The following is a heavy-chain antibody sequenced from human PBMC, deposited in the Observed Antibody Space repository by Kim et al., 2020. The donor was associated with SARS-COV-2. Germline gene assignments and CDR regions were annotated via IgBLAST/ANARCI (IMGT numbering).Heavy chain of an antibody. Sequence: NPSLKSRVTISVDTSKNQFSLKLSSVTAADTAVYYCARAGPTYKKYYFDYWGQGTLVTVSS. D-gene: IGHD1-1*01. CDR3: ARAGPTYKKYYFDY. J-gene: IGHJ4*02. V-gene: IGHV4-31*02.